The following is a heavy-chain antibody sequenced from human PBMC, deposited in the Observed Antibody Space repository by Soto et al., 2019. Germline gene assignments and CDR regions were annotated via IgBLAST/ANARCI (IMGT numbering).Heavy chain of an antibody. CDR2: ISESSGPI. V-gene: IGHV3-48*01. J-gene: IGHJ4*01. CDR1: GFTLSSYS. Sequence: PGGSLRLSCGASGFTLSSYSMNWVRQAPGKGLEWVSYISESSGPIYYADSVKGRFTISRDNAKNSLYLQMNSLRSEDTAVYYCARETYCTSTSCYYFVYWVQGTLVTVSS. CDR3: ARETYCTSTSCYYFVY. D-gene: IGHD2-2*01.